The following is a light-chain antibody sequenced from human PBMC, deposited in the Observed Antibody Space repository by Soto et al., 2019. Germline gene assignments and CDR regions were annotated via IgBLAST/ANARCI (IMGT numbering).Light chain of an antibody. V-gene: IGKV3-15*01. CDR3: QQHNNWPRT. Sequence: EIVMTQSPATLSVSPGERAILSCRASQSVSTNLVWYQQKPGQAPRLLIAGASTRATGIPARFSGSGSGTEFTLTISSLRSEDFAVYYCQQHNNWPRTFGQGTNVEIK. CDR1: QSVSTN. CDR2: GAS. J-gene: IGKJ1*01.